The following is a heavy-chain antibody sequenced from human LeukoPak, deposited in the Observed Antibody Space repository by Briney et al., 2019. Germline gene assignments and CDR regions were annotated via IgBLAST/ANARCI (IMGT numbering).Heavy chain of an antibody. Sequence: PGGSLRLSCAASGFTFSSYWMHWVGQAPGKGLVWVSRINSDGSSTSYADSVKGRFTISRDNAKNTLYLQMNSLRAEDTAVYYCARVPSQYGGYDYDYGGQGTLVTVSS. D-gene: IGHD5-12*01. V-gene: IGHV3-74*01. J-gene: IGHJ4*02. CDR3: ARVPSQYGGYDYDY. CDR1: GFTFSSYW. CDR2: INSDGSST.